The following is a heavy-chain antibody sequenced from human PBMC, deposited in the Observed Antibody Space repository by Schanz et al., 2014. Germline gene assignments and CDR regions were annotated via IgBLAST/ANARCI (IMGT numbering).Heavy chain of an antibody. D-gene: IGHD6-13*01. V-gene: IGHV3-11*01. CDR3: AKSQGSSFDS. CDR2: IGNGGVTI. Sequence: QVQLVDSGGGLVKPGGSLRLSCTASGFPFSDYFMAWIRQPPGRGLEWVSYIGNGGVTIYYADSVKGRFTISRDNSKNSLYLQMNSLRAEDTAVYYCAKSQGSSFDSWGQGTLVTVSS. J-gene: IGHJ4*02. CDR1: GFPFSDYF.